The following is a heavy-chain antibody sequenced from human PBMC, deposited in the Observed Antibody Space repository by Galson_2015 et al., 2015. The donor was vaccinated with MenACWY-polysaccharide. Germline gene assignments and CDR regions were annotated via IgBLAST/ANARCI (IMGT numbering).Heavy chain of an antibody. J-gene: IGHJ4*02. CDR3: ANPGLSTGRTSDVDY. V-gene: IGHV3-23*01. D-gene: IGHD1-14*01. CDR2: ISGRGAST. CDR1: GFTFNSYT. Sequence: SLRLSCAASGFTFNSYTMSWVRQAPGKGLEWVSAISGRGASTYYADSVKGRFTISRDNSKNTLYLQMNSLRADDTAVYYCANPGLSTGRTSDVDYWGQGTLVTVSS.